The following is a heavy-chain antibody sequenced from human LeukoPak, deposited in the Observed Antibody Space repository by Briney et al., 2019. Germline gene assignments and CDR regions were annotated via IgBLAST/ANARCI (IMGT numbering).Heavy chain of an antibody. D-gene: IGHD3-22*01. CDR2: IKQDGSEK. J-gene: IGHJ4*02. CDR3: ARDPHYYDSSGYYRSFDY. V-gene: IGHV3-7*01. CDR1: GFTFSSYW. Sequence: GGSLRLSCAASGFTFSSYWMSWVRQAPGKGLEWVANIKQDGSEKYYVDSVKGRFTISRDNAKNSLYLQMNSLRAEDTAVYYCARDPHYYDSSGYYRSFDYWGQGTLVTVSS.